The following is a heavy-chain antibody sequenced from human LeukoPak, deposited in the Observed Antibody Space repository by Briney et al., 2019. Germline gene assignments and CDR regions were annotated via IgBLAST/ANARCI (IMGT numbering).Heavy chain of an antibody. CDR2: IYYTGST. Sequence: PSETLSLTCTVSGGSINGNYWSWIRQPPGKGLEWIGYIYYTGSTNYNPSLGSRVTISVDRSNNQFSLKLSSVTAADTAVYYCARGRFVHSSGFKYFQHWGQGTLVTVSS. V-gene: IGHV4-59*12. CDR1: GGSINGNY. J-gene: IGHJ1*01. CDR3: ARGRFVHSSGFKYFQH. D-gene: IGHD3-22*01.